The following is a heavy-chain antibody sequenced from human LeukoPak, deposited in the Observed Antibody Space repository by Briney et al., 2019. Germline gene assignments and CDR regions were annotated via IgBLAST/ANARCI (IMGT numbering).Heavy chain of an antibody. J-gene: IGHJ5*02. CDR2: ISAYNGNT. V-gene: IGHV1-18*01. CDR3: ARTRPRGTERYYDSWSGYYSWFDP. D-gene: IGHD3-3*01. Sequence: ASVKVSCKASGYTFTSYGISWVRQAPGQGLEWMGWISAYNGNTNYAQKLQGRVTMTTDTSTSTAYMELRSLRSDDTAVYYCARTRPRGTERYYDSWSGYYSWFDPWGQGTLVTVSS. CDR1: GYTFTSYG.